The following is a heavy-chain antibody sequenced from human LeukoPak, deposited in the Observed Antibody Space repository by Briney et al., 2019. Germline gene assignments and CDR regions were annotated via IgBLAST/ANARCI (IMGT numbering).Heavy chain of an antibody. CDR3: ASNGGGTGAFDI. J-gene: IGHJ3*02. V-gene: IGHV3-21*01. D-gene: IGHD2-8*01. Sequence: GGSLRLSCAASGFTFTNYAMNWVRQALGKGLEWVSSISSSSSYIYYADSVKGRFTISRDNSKNTLYLQMNGLRAEDTAVYYCASNGGGTGAFDIWGQGTMVTVSS. CDR1: GFTFTNYA. CDR2: ISSSSSYI.